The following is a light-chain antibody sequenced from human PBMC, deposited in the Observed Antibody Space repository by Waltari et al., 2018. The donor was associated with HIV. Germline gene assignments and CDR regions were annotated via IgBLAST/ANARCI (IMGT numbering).Light chain of an antibody. CDR1: QGINQF. J-gene: IGKJ4*01. Sequence: DIQLTQSPSFLSASVGYRVTITCRASQGINQFLAWYQQKPGKAPKLLIYSTSTLYSGVPSRFSGSGSGTEFTLTISSLQPEDFATYYCQQVNRSPLTFGGGTKVEIK. V-gene: IGKV1-9*01. CDR2: STS. CDR3: QQVNRSPLT.